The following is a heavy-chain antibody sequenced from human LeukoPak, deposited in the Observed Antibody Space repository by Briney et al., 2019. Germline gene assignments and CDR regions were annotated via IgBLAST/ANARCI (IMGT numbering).Heavy chain of an antibody. CDR3: ARSVVPGSNYPGY. D-gene: IGHD4-11*01. V-gene: IGHV3-21*01. J-gene: IGHJ4*02. CDR2: ISSSSSYI. CDR1: GFTFSSYS. Sequence: GGSLRLSCAASGFTFSSYSTNWVRQAPGKGLEWVSSISSSSSYIYYADSVKGRFTISRDNAKNSLYLQMNSLRAEDTAVYYCARSVVPGSNYPGYWGQGTLVTVSS.